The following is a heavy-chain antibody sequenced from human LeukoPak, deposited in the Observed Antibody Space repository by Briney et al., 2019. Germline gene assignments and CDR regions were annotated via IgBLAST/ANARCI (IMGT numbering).Heavy chain of an antibody. CDR3: ATQTIMTTWDNYFDY. Sequence: EASVKVSCKVSGYTLTELSMHWVRQAPGNGLEWMGGLDPEDGETIYAQKFRGRVTMTEDTSTDTAYMELSSLRSEDTAVYYCATQTIMTTWDNYFDYWGQGTLVTVSS. V-gene: IGHV1-24*01. CDR2: LDPEDGET. CDR1: GYTLTELS. D-gene: IGHD4-11*01. J-gene: IGHJ4*02.